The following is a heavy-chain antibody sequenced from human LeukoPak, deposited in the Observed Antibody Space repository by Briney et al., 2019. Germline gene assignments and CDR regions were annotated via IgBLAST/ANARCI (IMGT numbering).Heavy chain of an antibody. CDR1: GGSFSGYY. CDR3: ARSIAVAGPRYWYFDL. D-gene: IGHD6-19*01. J-gene: IGHJ2*01. CDR2: INHSGST. Sequence: SETLSLTCAVYGGSFSGYYWSWIRQPPGKGLEWIGEINHSGSTYYNPSLKSRVTISVDTSKNQFSLKLSSVTAADTAVYYCARSIAVAGPRYWYFDLWGRGTLVTVSS. V-gene: IGHV4-34*01.